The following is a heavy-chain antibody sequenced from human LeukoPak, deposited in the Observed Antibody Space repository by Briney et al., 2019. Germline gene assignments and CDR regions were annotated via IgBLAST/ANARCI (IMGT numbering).Heavy chain of an antibody. J-gene: IGHJ4*02. CDR3: ARVLDRIDYYDSSGYYYD. D-gene: IGHD3-22*01. CDR1: GYTFTGYF. Sequence: ASVKVSCKASGYTFTGYFIHWVRQAPGQVLEWMGWINPNSGGTHYAQKFQGRVTMTRDTSISTAYMELSRLRSDDTAVYYCARVLDRIDYYDSSGYYYDWGQGNLVTVSS. V-gene: IGHV1-2*02. CDR2: INPNSGGT.